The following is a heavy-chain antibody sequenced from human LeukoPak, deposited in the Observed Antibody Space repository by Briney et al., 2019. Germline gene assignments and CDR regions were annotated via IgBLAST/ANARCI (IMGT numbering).Heavy chain of an antibody. V-gene: IGHV3-23*01. J-gene: IGHJ5*02. CDR3: AKGTSPFDP. CDR2: ISDSGDST. Sequence: GGSLRLSCAASGFTFSINAMSWVRQAPGKGLEWVSAISDSGDSTYYADSVKGRFTISRDNSKNTLYLQMNSLRAEDTAVYFCAKGTSPFDPWGQGTLVTVSS. CDR1: GFTFSINA.